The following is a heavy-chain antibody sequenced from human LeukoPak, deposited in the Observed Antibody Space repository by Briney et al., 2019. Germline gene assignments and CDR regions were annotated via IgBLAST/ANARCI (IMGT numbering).Heavy chain of an antibody. Sequence: GGSLRLSCAASGFSFSSYSMNWVRQAPGKGLEWVSTIVGSGKSANYADSVKGRFTISRDNSKNTVYLQMSSLRAEDTAVYYCARAVSGYFDYWGQGTLVTVSS. CDR2: IVGSGKSA. V-gene: IGHV3-23*01. CDR3: ARAVSGYFDY. CDR1: GFSFSSYS. J-gene: IGHJ4*02. D-gene: IGHD1-14*01.